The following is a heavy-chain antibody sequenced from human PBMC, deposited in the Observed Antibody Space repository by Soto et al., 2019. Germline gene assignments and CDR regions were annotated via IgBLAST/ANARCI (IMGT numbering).Heavy chain of an antibody. D-gene: IGHD3-9*01. V-gene: IGHV4-34*01. CDR1: GGSFSGYY. CDR3: AREELRYFDWLLYKNWFDP. J-gene: IGHJ5*02. CDR2: INHSGST. Sequence: SETLSLTCAVYGGSFSGYYWSWIRQPPGKGLEWIGEINHSGSTNYNPSLKSRVTISVDTSKNQFSLKLSSVTAADTAVYYCAREELRYFDWLLYKNWFDPWDQGTLVTVSS.